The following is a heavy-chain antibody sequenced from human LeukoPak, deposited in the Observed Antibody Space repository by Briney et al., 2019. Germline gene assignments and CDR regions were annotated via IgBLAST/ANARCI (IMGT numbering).Heavy chain of an antibody. V-gene: IGHV4-39*07. D-gene: IGHD2-2*01. CDR1: GGSISSNSYY. Sequence: PSETLSLTCTVSGGSISSNSYYWGWLRQPPGKGLEWIGSIYYSGSTYYNPSLKSRVSISVDTSKNQFSLKLSSVTAADTAVYYCARVVVNSHFADYWGQGTLVTVSS. CDR3: ARVVVNSHFADY. CDR2: IYYSGST. J-gene: IGHJ4*02.